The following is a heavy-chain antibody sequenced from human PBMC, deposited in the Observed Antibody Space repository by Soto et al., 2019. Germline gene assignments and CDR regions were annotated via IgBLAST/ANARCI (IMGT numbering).Heavy chain of an antibody. CDR3: ARGWGTAGHIANYFDY. CDR1: GGSSSCYY. V-gene: IGHV4-34*01. D-gene: IGHD6-19*01. CDR2: INHSGST. Sequence: SETLSLTCAVYGGSSSCYYWSWIRQPPGKGLEWIGEINHSGSTNYNTSLKSRVTISVDTSKNQFSLKLSSVTAADTAVYYCARGWGTAGHIANYFDYWGQGTLVTVSS. J-gene: IGHJ4*02.